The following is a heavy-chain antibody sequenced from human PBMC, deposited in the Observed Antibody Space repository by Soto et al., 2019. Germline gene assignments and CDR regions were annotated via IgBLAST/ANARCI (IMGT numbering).Heavy chain of an antibody. Sequence: QVHLVQSGAELTKPGASVNVSCKASGYNFNKNPIHWLRQVPGQRPEGLGWINPATGNTQYSKNFQRRVSITRDTSATSAFMELSSLTSRDTAVYYFAIGGSPLFDYWGQGTLVTVS. D-gene: IGHD3-10*01. V-gene: IGHV1-3*01. CDR2: INPATGNT. J-gene: IGHJ4*02. CDR1: GYNFNKNP. CDR3: AIGGSPLFDY.